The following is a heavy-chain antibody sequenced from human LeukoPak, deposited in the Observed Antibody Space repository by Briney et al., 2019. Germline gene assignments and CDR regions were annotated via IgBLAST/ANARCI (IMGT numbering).Heavy chain of an antibody. D-gene: IGHD3-22*01. V-gene: IGHV1-46*01. CDR2: INPSGGST. CDR3: ASCYYDSSGYQGAFDI. CDR1: GYTFTSYY. Sequence: ASVKVPCKASGYTFTSYYMHWVRQAPGQGLEWMGIINPSGGSTSYAQKFQGRVTMTRDTSTSTVYMELSSLRSEDTAVYYCASCYYDSSGYQGAFDIWGQGTMVTVSS. J-gene: IGHJ3*02.